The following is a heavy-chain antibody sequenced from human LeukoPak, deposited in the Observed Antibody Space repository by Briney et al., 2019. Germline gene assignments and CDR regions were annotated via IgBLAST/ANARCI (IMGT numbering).Heavy chain of an antibody. J-gene: IGHJ3*02. D-gene: IGHD2-15*01. CDR2: IYYSGST. Sequence: PSETLSLTCTVSGGSISSSSYYWGWIRQPPGKGLEWIGSIYYSGSTYYNPSLKSRVTISVDTSKNQFSLKLSSVTAADTAVYYCARHTWWDLGAFDIWGQGTMVTVSS. CDR3: ARHTWWDLGAFDI. V-gene: IGHV4-39*01. CDR1: GGSISSSSYY.